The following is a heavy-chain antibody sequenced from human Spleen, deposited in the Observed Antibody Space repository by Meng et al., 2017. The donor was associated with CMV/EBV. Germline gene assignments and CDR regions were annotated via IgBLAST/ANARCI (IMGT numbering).Heavy chain of an antibody. CDR2: IRGKAYGGTT. Sequence: GESLKISCASSGFTFGDFAMSWVRQAPGKGLEWVGFIRGKAYGGTTEYAASVKGRFTISRDDSKSIAYLQMNSLKTEDTAVYYCTRSWSSSWFRKGIPFGYWGQGTLVTVSS. D-gene: IGHD6-13*01. V-gene: IGHV3-49*04. CDR1: GFTFGDFA. CDR3: TRSWSSSWFRKGIPFGY. J-gene: IGHJ4*02.